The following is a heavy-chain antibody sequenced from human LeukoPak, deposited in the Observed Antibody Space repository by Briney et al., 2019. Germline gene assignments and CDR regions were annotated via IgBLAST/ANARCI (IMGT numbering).Heavy chain of an antibody. CDR3: ARGLLVGNTGYYFDY. D-gene: IGHD1-26*01. J-gene: IGHJ4*02. CDR1: GGSITGYY. Sequence: SETLSLTCTVSGGSITGYYWTWIRQPPGKGLEWIGYIYYSGSTNYHPSLKSRVTLSVDTSKKQFSLKLSSVTAADTAVYFCARGLLVGNTGYYFDYWGQGALVTVSS. V-gene: IGHV4-59*01. CDR2: IYYSGST.